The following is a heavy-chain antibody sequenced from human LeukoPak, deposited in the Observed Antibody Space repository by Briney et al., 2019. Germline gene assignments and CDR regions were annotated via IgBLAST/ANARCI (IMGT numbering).Heavy chain of an antibody. CDR1: GFTFSSYW. J-gene: IGHJ4*02. Sequence: GGSLRLSCAASGFTFSSYWMSWVRQVPGKGLEWVANIKQDGSEKYYVDSVKGRFTISRDNAKNSLCLQMSSLRADDTAVYYCAKDRPNYYESNGHYYRRNGDYWGQGTLVTVSS. CDR2: IKQDGSEK. D-gene: IGHD3-22*01. CDR3: AKDRPNYYESNGHYYRRNGDY. V-gene: IGHV3-7*01.